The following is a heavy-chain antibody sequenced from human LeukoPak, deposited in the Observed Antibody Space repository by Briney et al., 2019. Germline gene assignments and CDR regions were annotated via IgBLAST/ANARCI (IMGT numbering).Heavy chain of an antibody. Sequence: PGGSLRLSCAASGFTFDDYAMHWVRQAPGKGLEWVSGISWNSGSIGYADSVKGRFTISRDNAKNSLYLQMNSLRAEDTAVYYCARGSPYYYDSSGYYFDYWGQGTLVTVSS. D-gene: IGHD3-22*01. J-gene: IGHJ4*02. CDR1: GFTFDDYA. V-gene: IGHV3-9*01. CDR2: ISWNSGSI. CDR3: ARGSPYYYDSSGYYFDY.